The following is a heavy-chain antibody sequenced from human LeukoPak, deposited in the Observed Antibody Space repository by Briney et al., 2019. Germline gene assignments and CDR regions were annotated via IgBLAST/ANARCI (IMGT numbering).Heavy chain of an antibody. CDR2: INPNSGGT. Sequence: GASVTVSCKASGYTFTGYYMHWVRQAPGQGLEWMGWINPNSGGTNYAQKFQGRVTMTRDTSISTAYMELSRLRSDDTAVYYCAASQEGSGWYFYFDYWAREPWSPSPQ. D-gene: IGHD6-19*01. V-gene: IGHV1-2*02. J-gene: IGHJ4*02. CDR3: AASQEGSGWYFYFDY. CDR1: GYTFTGYY.